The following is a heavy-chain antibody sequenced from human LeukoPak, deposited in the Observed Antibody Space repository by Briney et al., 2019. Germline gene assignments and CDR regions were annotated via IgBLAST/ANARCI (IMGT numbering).Heavy chain of an antibody. CDR3: ASHIGKERSGNFDY. D-gene: IGHD1-14*01. V-gene: IGHV3-30*07. CDR2: ISYDGSNK. J-gene: IGHJ4*02. Sequence: GGSLRLSCAASGFTFSSYAMHWVRQAPGKGLEWVAVISYDGSNKYYADSVKGRFTISRDNSKNTLYLQMNSLRAEDTAVYYCASHIGKERSGNFDYWGQGTLVTVSS. CDR1: GFTFSSYA.